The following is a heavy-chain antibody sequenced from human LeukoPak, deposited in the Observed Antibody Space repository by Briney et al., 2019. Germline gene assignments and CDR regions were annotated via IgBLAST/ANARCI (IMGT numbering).Heavy chain of an antibody. J-gene: IGHJ5*01. Sequence: SETLSLTRTLSGGSLCNSYYWGWIRQPPGKGLGWIGYFYYSGSSNYNTSLKSRVSISVDTSKTQYSLKLSSVTAADTAVDYCARGPDDFWTGSINWFDSWGQGKRVTVSS. CDR3: ARGPDDFWTGSINWFDS. CDR1: GGSLCNSYY. D-gene: IGHD3/OR15-3a*01. CDR2: FYYSGSS. V-gene: IGHV4-61*01.